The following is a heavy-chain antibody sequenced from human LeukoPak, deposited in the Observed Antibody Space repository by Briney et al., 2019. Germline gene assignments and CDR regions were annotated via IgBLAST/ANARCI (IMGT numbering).Heavy chain of an antibody. CDR3: ARAEVPAAIKSGAFDI. CDR2: IWYDGSNK. V-gene: IGHV3-33*01. J-gene: IGHJ3*02. D-gene: IGHD2-2*01. Sequence: PGRSLRLSCAASGFTFSSYGMHWVRQAPGKVLEWVAVIWYDGSNKYYADAVKGRFTISRDNSKNTLYLQMNSLRAEDTAVYYCARAEVPAAIKSGAFDIWGQGTMVTVSS. CDR1: GFTFSSYG.